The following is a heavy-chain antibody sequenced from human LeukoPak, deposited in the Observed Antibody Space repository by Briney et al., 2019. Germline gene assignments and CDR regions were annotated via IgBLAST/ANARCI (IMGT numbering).Heavy chain of an antibody. CDR3: ARDWRMDV. J-gene: IGHJ6*02. CDR1: GFTFSTYS. Sequence: GSLRLSCAASGFTFSTYSMTWVRQAPGKGLEWVAVIWYDGSNKYYADSVKGRFTISRDNSKNTLYLQMNSLRAEDTAVYYCARDWRMDVWGQGTTVTVSS. V-gene: IGHV3-33*08. CDR2: IWYDGSNK.